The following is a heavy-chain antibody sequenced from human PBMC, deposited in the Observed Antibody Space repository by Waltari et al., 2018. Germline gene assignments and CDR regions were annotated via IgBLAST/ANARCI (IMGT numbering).Heavy chain of an antibody. CDR2: IYYSGST. D-gene: IGHD6-13*01. CDR1: GGSISSSSYY. V-gene: IGHV4-39*01. J-gene: IGHJ4*02. Sequence: QLQLQESGPGLVKPSETLSLTCTVSGGSISSSSYYWGWIRQPPGKGLEWIGSIYYSGSTYYNPSLKSRVTISVDTSKNQFSLKLSSVTAADTAVYYCARHGYSSSRVFDYWGQGTLVTVSS. CDR3: ARHGYSSSRVFDY.